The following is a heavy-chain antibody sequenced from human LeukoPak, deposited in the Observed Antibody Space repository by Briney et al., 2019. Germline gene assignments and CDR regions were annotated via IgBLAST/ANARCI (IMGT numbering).Heavy chain of an antibody. Sequence: ASVKVSCKASGYTFTGYYIHWVRQAPGQGREWMGWINPNSGDTKYAQKFQGRVTMTRDTSISTAYMELSRLRSDDTAVYYCARPKSSSSWDAFDIWGPGTMVTVSS. CDR2: INPNSGDT. CDR3: ARPKSSSSWDAFDI. CDR1: GYTFTGYY. D-gene: IGHD6-13*01. V-gene: IGHV1-2*02. J-gene: IGHJ3*02.